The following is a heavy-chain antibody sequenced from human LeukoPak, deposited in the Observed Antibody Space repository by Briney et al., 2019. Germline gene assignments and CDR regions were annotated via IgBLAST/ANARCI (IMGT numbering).Heavy chain of an antibody. D-gene: IGHD3-10*01. CDR1: GFTFDDYA. V-gene: IGHV3-9*01. J-gene: IGHJ4*02. Sequence: GGSLRPSCAASGFTFDDYAMHWVRQAPGKGLEWVSGISWNSGSIGYADSVKGRFTISRDNAKNSLYLQMNSLRAEDTALYYCARLGYFDYWGQGTLVTVSS. CDR2: ISWNSGSI. CDR3: ARLGYFDY.